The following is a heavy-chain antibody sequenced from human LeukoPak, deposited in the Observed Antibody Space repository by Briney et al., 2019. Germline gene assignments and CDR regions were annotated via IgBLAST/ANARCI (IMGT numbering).Heavy chain of an antibody. CDR3: AREVYYGSGNFYPYFDS. CDR2: VYSGGNT. J-gene: IGHJ4*02. Sequence: GGSLRLSCAASGFTVSSNYMTWVRQAPGKGLEWVSIVYSGGNTYYADSVKGRFTISRDNSKNTLYLQMNSQRAEDTAVYYCAREVYYGSGNFYPYFDSWGQGTLVTVSS. CDR1: GFTVSSNY. V-gene: IGHV3-66*02. D-gene: IGHD3-10*01.